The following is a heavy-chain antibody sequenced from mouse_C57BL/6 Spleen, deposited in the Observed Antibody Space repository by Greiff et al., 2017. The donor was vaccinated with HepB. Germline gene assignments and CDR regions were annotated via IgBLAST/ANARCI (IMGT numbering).Heavy chain of an antibody. CDR3: ARRYDGYYSYAMDY. Sequence: QVTLKVSGPELVKPGASVKLSCKASGYTFTSYDINWVKQRPGQGLEWIGWIYPRDGSTKYNEKFKGKATLTVDTSSSTAYMELHSLTSEDSAVYFCARRYDGYYSYAMDYWGQGTSVTVSS. CDR1: GYTFTSYD. D-gene: IGHD2-3*01. J-gene: IGHJ4*01. V-gene: IGHV1-85*01. CDR2: IYPRDGST.